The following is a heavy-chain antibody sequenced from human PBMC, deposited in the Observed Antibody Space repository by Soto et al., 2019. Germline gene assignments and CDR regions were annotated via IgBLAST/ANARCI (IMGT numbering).Heavy chain of an antibody. V-gene: IGHV3-23*01. CDR2: ISDSGGST. D-gene: IGHD3-3*01. Sequence: GGSLRLSCSASGFTFSSYAMSWVRQAPGKGLEWVSAISDSGGSTYYADSVKGRFTISRDNSKNTLYLQMNSLRAEDTAVYYCAKDPRTLRFLGWLFPGVAFDIWGQGTMVTVSS. CDR3: AKDPRTLRFLGWLFPGVAFDI. J-gene: IGHJ3*02. CDR1: GFTFSSYA.